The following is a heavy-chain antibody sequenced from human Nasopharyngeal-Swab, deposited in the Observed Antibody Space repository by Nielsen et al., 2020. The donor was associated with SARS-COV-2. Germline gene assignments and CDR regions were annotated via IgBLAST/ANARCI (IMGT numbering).Heavy chain of an antibody. CDR1: GFTFSSYS. V-gene: IGHV3-21*01. CDR2: ISSSSSYI. Sequence: GGSLRLSCAASGFTFSSYSMNWVRQAPGKGLEWVSSISSSSSYIYYADSVKGRFTISRDNAKNSLYLQMNSLRAEDTAVYCCASDFYGDYSDYWGQGTLVTVSS. D-gene: IGHD4-17*01. J-gene: IGHJ4*02. CDR3: ASDFYGDYSDY.